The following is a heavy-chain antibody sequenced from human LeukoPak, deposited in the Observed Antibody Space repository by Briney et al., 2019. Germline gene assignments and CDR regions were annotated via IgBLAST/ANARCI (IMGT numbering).Heavy chain of an antibody. Sequence: GGSLRLSCAASGFTFSNYWMNWVRHTPGKGLEWVANIKQDGSAKFYVDSVKGRFSISRDNAQNSLFLQMNSLRAEDTAVYYCASGWSLDNWGQGTLVTVSS. CDR2: IKQDGSAK. CDR1: GFTFSNYW. D-gene: IGHD6-19*01. J-gene: IGHJ4*02. CDR3: ASGWSLDN. V-gene: IGHV3-7*01.